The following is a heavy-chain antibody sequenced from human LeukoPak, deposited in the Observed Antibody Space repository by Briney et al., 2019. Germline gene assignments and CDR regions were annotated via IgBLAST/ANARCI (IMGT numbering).Heavy chain of an antibody. V-gene: IGHV3-30*18. D-gene: IGHD3-10*02. CDR3: AKSRVRGVYYFDY. CDR2: ISYDGSNE. CDR1: GFTFSTYG. Sequence: PGGSLRLSCAASGFTFSTYGMNWVRQAPGKGLEWVAIISYDGSNEDYADSVKGRFTISRDNSKDTLYLQMNSLRAEDSAVYYCAKSRVRGVYYFDYWGQGTLVTVSS. J-gene: IGHJ4*02.